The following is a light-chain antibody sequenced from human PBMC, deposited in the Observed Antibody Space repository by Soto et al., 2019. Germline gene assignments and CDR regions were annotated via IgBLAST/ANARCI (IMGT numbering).Light chain of an antibody. CDR2: WAS. J-gene: IGKJ2*02. Sequence: DIVMTQSPDSLAVSLGERATINCKSSQSVLYNSNNKNYLAWYQQKPGQPPKLLMYWASTRESGVPDRFSGSGSGTDFTLTISSLQTEDVAVYYSQQYYRSPCTFGQGTKLEIK. CDR1: QSVLYNSNNKNY. CDR3: QQYYRSPCT. V-gene: IGKV4-1*01.